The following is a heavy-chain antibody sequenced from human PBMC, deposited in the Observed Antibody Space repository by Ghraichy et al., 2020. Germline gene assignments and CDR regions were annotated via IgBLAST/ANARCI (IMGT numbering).Heavy chain of an antibody. CDR1: GASISNYY. CDR2: FYSSGTT. CDR3: ARVGGTSYDFWSGYSDAFDI. V-gene: IGHV4-4*07. Sequence: SETLSLTCIVSGASISNYYWSWIRQPAGEGLEWIGRFYSSGTTNYNPSLKSRVTMSVDTSKNQFSLKLSSVTAADTAVYYCARVGGTSYDFWSGYSDAFDIWGQGTMVTLSS. D-gene: IGHD3-3*01. J-gene: IGHJ3*02.